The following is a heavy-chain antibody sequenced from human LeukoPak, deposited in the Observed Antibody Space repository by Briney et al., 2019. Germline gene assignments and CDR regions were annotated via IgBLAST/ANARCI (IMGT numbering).Heavy chain of an antibody. Sequence: ASVKVSCKASGYTFTSYGISWVRRAPGQGLEWMGLINPGGDNTDYAQNFQGRVTMTRDKSTSTVYMGLSSLRSEDTAVYYCARIRDGYNDAYDIWGQGTMVTVSS. D-gene: IGHD5-24*01. CDR1: GYTFTSYG. V-gene: IGHV1-46*01. CDR3: ARIRDGYNDAYDI. J-gene: IGHJ3*02. CDR2: INPGGDNT.